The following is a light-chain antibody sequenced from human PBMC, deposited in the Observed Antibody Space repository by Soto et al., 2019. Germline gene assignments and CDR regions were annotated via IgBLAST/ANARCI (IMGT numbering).Light chain of an antibody. CDR3: CSYTSSSTLAV. J-gene: IGLJ1*01. CDR2: DVS. CDR1: SRDIGAYKY. Sequence: QSALTQPPSVSGSPGQSVTVSCAGTSRDIGAYKYVSWYQQHPGKAPKLIIYDVSQRPSGVPDRFSGSKSGSTASLTISGLQADDEADYFCCSYTSSSTLAVFGTGTKLTVL. V-gene: IGLV2-11*01.